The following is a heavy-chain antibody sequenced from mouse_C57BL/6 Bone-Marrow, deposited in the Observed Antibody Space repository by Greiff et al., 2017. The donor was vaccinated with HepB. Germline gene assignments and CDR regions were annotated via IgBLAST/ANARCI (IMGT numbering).Heavy chain of an antibody. CDR3: ARWRIRSWFAY. J-gene: IGHJ3*01. CDR1: GYTFTSYW. D-gene: IGHD1-1*01. Sequence: QVQLQQPGAELVKPGASVKLSCKASGYTFTSYWMHWVKQRPGQGLEWIGMIHPNSGSTNYNEKFKSKATLTVDKSSSTAYMQLSSLTSEDSAVYYCARWRIRSWFAYWGQGTLVTVSA. CDR2: IHPNSGST. V-gene: IGHV1-64*01.